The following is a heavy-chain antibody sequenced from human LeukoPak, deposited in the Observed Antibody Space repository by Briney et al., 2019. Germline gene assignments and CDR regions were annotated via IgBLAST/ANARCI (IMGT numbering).Heavy chain of an antibody. CDR3: ARAPSIAAAVYRFLESLDY. J-gene: IGHJ4*02. V-gene: IGHV3-21*01. CDR2: ISSSSSYI. Sequence: GGSLRLSCAASGFTFSSYSMNWVRQASGKGLEWVSSISSSSSYIYYADSVKGRFTISRDNAKNSLYLQMNSLRAEDTAVYYCARAPSIAAAVYRFLESLDYWGQGTLVTVSS. CDR1: GFTFSSYS. D-gene: IGHD6-13*01.